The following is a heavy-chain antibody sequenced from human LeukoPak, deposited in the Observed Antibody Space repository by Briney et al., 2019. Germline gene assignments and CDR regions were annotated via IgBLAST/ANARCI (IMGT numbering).Heavy chain of an antibody. Sequence: SETLSLTCTVSSVSISDSNYLWGWIRQPPGKGLQWIGSIYFGGTTYYNAPLKSRVTLSVDTSKNLFSLTLASVTAADTAIYYCARLRRVRGGRMESDYWGQGTLVTVSS. CDR2: IYFGGTT. V-gene: IGHV4-39*01. CDR1: SVSISDSNYL. J-gene: IGHJ4*02. D-gene: IGHD3-10*01. CDR3: ARLRRVRGGRMESDY.